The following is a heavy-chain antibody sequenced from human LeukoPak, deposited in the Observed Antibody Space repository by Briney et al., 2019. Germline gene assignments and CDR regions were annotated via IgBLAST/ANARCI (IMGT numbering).Heavy chain of an antibody. CDR2: IIPTFGTA. Sequence: SVKVSCKASGGTFSSYAISWVRQAPGQGLEWMGGIIPTFGTANYAQKFQGRVTITTDESTSTAYMELSSLRSEDTAVYYCARGPYDYVWGSYRLFDYWGQGTLVTVSS. J-gene: IGHJ4*02. V-gene: IGHV1-69*05. D-gene: IGHD3-16*02. CDR3: ARGPYDYVWGSYRLFDY. CDR1: GGTFSSYA.